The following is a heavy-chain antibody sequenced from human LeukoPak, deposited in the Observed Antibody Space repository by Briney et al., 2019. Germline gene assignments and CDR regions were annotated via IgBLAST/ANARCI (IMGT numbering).Heavy chain of an antibody. J-gene: IGHJ3*02. V-gene: IGHV3-66*01. Sequence: GGSLRLSCAASGFTVSSNYMSWVRQAPGKGLEWVSVIYSGGSTYYADSVKGRFTISRDNSKYTLYLQMNSLRAEDTAVYYCARGLSTGFNAFDIWGQGTMVTVSS. D-gene: IGHD2-2*01. CDR3: ARGLSTGFNAFDI. CDR2: IYSGGST. CDR1: GFTVSSNY.